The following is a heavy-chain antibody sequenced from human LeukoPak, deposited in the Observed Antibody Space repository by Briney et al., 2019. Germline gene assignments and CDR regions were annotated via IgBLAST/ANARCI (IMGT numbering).Heavy chain of an antibody. CDR3: ARVACSSTSCYTVAAFDI. J-gene: IGHJ3*02. V-gene: IGHV3-23*01. D-gene: IGHD2-2*02. Sequence: GGSLRLSCAASGFTFSSYAMSWVRQAPGKGLEWVSAISGSGGSTYYADSVKGRFTISRDNAKNSLYLQMNSLRAEDTAVYYCARVACSSTSCYTVAAFDIWGQGTMVTVSS. CDR1: GFTFSSYA. CDR2: ISGSGGST.